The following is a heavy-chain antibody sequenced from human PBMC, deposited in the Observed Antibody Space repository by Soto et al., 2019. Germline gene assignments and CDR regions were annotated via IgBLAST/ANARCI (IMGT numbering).Heavy chain of an antibody. V-gene: IGHV3-9*01. CDR2: ISWNSGTI. J-gene: IGHJ6*02. Sequence: EVQLVESGGGLVKPGRSRRLPGAAPGLTFDDLARPWVRQAQGRGLEWVSGISWNSGTIVYADSVKGRFTISRDNAKNSLYLQMNSLRGEDTAMYYCAKDMRGGSSSSRYYYGLDVWGQGTTVTVSS. CDR1: GLTFDDLA. D-gene: IGHD6-13*01. CDR3: AKDMRGGSSSSRYYYGLDV.